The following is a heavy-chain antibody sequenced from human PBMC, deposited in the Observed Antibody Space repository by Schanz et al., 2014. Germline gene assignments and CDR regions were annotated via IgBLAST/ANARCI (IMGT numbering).Heavy chain of an antibody. D-gene: IGHD3-10*01. J-gene: IGHJ3*02. Sequence: EVQLVESGGGVVQPGGSLRLSCVASGFTFFGSFAMSWVRQAPGKGLEWVSGMSGSGSTADYADSVKGRFTISRDNSRKTLYLQMNSLRAEDTAVYYCAKAKSGAHGAFDIWGQGTMVTVSS. V-gene: IGHV3-23*04. CDR2: MSGSGSTA. CDR1: GFTFFGSFA. CDR3: AKAKSGAHGAFDI.